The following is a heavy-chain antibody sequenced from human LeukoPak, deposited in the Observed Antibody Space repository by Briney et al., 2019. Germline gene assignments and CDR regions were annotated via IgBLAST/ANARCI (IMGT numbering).Heavy chain of an antibody. D-gene: IGHD3-22*01. CDR1: GFTFSSYG. CDR3: AREDYDSSGYSNWFDP. Sequence: GGSLRFSCAASGFTFSSYGMHWVRQAPGKGLEWVAVIWYDGSNKYYADSVKGRFTISRDNSKNTLYLQMNSLRAEDTAVYYCAREDYDSSGYSNWFDPWGQGTLVTVSS. V-gene: IGHV3-33*01. CDR2: IWYDGSNK. J-gene: IGHJ5*02.